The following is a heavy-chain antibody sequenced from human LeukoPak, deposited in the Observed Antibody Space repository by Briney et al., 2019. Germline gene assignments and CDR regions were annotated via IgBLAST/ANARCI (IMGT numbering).Heavy chain of an antibody. Sequence: PSETLSLTCTVSAGSISSSSHYWDWIRQPPGKGLEWIGSIYYRGSTYYNPSLQSRVTTYVDTSKNQFSLRLSSVTAADTAVYYCAGRSGGYSAWGQGALVTVSS. CDR1: AGSISSSSHY. CDR3: AGRSGGYSA. J-gene: IGHJ5*02. V-gene: IGHV4-39*01. D-gene: IGHD1-26*01. CDR2: IYYRGST.